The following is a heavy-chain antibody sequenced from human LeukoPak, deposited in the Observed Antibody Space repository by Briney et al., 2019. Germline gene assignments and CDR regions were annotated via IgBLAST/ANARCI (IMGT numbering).Heavy chain of an antibody. CDR3: ARHIRSNKRFDY. D-gene: IGHD2-21*01. J-gene: IGHJ4*02. CDR2: IYQSGGT. Sequence: SETLSLTCVVSGYSISSGYYCGWIRQPPGKGLEWIGSIYQSGGTFYNPSLKSRVTMSVDTSKNQFSLKLSSVTAADTAVYYCARHIRSNKRFDYWGQGTLVTVSS. CDR1: GYSISSGYY. V-gene: IGHV4-38-2*01.